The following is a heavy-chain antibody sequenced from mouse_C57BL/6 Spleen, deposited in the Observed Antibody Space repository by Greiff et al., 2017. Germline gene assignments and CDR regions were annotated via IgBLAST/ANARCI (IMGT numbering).Heavy chain of an antibody. V-gene: IGHV1-55*01. J-gene: IGHJ4*01. CDR2: IYPGSGST. CDR3: ARGSLGAMDY. Sequence: QVQLKESGAELVKPGASVKMSCKASGYTFTSYWITWVKQRPGQGLEWIGDIYPGSGSTNYNEKFKSKATLTVDTSSSTAYMQLSSLTSEDSAVYYCARGSLGAMDYWGQGTSVTVSS. CDR1: GYTFTSYW.